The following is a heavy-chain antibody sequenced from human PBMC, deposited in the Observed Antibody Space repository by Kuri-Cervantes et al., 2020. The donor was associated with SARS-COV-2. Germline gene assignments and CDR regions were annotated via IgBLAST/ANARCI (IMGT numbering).Heavy chain of an antibody. V-gene: IGHV4-30-4*08. CDR1: GGSINIANYY. J-gene: IGHJ4*02. Sequence: SETLSLTCTVSGGSINIANYYWSWVRQPPGMGLEWIGHIYYSGNTYYNPSLKSRVSMSVDTSKNQFSLKLNAVTAADTAVYYCARDTSSWYRGAFDYWGQGTLVTSPQ. CDR3: ARDTSSWYRGAFDY. CDR2: IYYSGNT. D-gene: IGHD6-13*01.